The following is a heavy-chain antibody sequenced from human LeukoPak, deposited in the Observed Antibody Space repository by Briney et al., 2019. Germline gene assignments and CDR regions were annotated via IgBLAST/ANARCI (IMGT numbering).Heavy chain of an antibody. J-gene: IGHJ5*02. CDR3: ARESISTAANWFDT. V-gene: IGHV4-4*07. D-gene: IGHD2-2*01. Sequence: PSETLSLTCSVSGGSINNFYWNWIRQPAGKGLEWIGRIYARGSTNYKSSLQSRVSMSIDTSKKEFSLKLTSVTAADTAIYFCARESISTAANWFDTWGQGTLVTVAP. CDR1: GGSINNFY. CDR2: IYARGST.